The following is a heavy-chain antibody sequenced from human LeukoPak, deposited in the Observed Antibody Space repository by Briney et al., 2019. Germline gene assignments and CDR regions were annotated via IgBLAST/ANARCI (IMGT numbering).Heavy chain of an antibody. Sequence: SETLSLTCAVSGASISGSGYYLGWIRQPPGKGLEWIGNIYYTGSTYYNASLQSRVTISIDTSKNQFSLRLISVTAADTAMYYCVKSGGYGLIDYWGQGTLVTVSS. CDR1: GASISGSGYY. V-gene: IGHV4-39*01. CDR2: IYYTGST. J-gene: IGHJ4*02. D-gene: IGHD1-26*01. CDR3: VKSGGYGLIDY.